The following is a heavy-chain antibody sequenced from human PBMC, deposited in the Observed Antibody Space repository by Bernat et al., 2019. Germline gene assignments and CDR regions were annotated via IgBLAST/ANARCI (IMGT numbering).Heavy chain of an antibody. CDR3: ARGPGYGDYFDY. V-gene: IGHV3-74*01. CDR1: GFTFSSYW. D-gene: IGHD4-17*01. CDR2: INSDGSST. J-gene: IGHJ4*02. Sequence: EVQLVESRGGLVQPGGSLRLSCAASGFTFSSYWMHWVRQAPGKGLVWVSRINSDGSSTSYADSVKGRFTISRDNAKNTLYLQMNSLRAEDTAVYYCARGPGYGDYFDYWGQGTLVTVSS.